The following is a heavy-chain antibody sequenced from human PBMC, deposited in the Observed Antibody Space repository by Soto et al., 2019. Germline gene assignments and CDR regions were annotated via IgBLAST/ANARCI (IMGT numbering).Heavy chain of an antibody. CDR2: IKSKTDGGTT. CDR3: TTEGSWDYYFDY. D-gene: IGHD1-26*01. J-gene: IGHJ4*02. Sequence: EVQLVESGGGLVKPGGSLRLSCAASGFTFSNAWMSWVRQAPGKGLEWVGRIKSKTDGGTTDYAAPVNGRFTISRDDSKNTLYLQMNSLKTEDTAVYYCTTEGSWDYYFDYWGQGTLVTVSS. CDR1: GFTFSNAW. V-gene: IGHV3-15*01.